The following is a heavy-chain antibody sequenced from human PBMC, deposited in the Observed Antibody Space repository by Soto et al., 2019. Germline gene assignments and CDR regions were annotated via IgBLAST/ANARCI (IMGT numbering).Heavy chain of an antibody. J-gene: IGHJ3*02. CDR2: ISAYNGNT. Sequence: ASVKVSCKTSGYTFTSYGISWVRQAPGQGLEWMGWISAYNGNTNYAQKLQGRVTMTTDTSTSTAYMELRSLRSDDTAVYYCARDVSHIVVVTAINDAFDIWGQGTMVTVSS. V-gene: IGHV1-18*01. CDR1: GYTFTSYG. D-gene: IGHD2-21*02. CDR3: ARDVSHIVVVTAINDAFDI.